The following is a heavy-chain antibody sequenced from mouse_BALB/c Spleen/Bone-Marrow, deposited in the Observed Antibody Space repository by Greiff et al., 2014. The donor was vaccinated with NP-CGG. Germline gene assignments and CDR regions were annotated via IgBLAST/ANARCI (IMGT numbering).Heavy chain of an antibody. CDR3: ANYYGSSSY. J-gene: IGHJ2*01. CDR2: IHPNSGNT. CDR1: GYTFTSSW. D-gene: IGHD1-1*01. Sequence: ESGSVLVRPGASVKLSCKAFGYTFTSSWMHWAKQRPGQGLEWIGEIHPNSGNTNYNEKFKGKATLTVDTSSSTAYVDLSSLTSEDSAVYYCANYYGSSSYWGQGTTLTVSS. V-gene: IGHV1S130*01.